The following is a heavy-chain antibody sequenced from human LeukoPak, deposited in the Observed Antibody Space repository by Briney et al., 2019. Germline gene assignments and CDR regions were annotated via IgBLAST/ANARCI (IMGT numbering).Heavy chain of an antibody. CDR2: INPNSGGT. V-gene: IGHV1-2*02. CDR3: AREGLYCSSTSCSDAFDI. D-gene: IGHD2-2*01. J-gene: IGHJ3*02. Sequence: ASVKVSYKASGYTFTGYYMHWVRQAPGQGLEWMGWINPNSGGTNYAQKFQGRVTMTRDTSISTAYMELSRLRSDDTAVYYCAREGLYCSSTSCSDAFDIWGQGTMVTVSS. CDR1: GYTFTGYY.